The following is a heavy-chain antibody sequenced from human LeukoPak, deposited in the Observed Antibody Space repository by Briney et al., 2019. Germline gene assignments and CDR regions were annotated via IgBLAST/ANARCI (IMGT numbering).Heavy chain of an antibody. CDR2: IDSSGSAI. CDR1: GFTFSNYG. CDR3: ARAGYSRTGTMYYYYGMDV. V-gene: IGHV3-48*04. D-gene: IGHD1-1*01. Sequence: GGSLRLSCAASGFTFSNYGMQWVRQAPGKGLEWVSYIDSSGSAIYYADSVKGRFTISRDNAKNSLYLQMNSLRAEDTAVYYCARAGYSRTGTMYYYYGMDVWGQGTTVTVSS. J-gene: IGHJ6*02.